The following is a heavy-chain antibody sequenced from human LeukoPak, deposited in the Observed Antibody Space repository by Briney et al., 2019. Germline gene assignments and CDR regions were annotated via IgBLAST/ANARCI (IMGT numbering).Heavy chain of an antibody. D-gene: IGHD3-16*01. CDR2: ISSGM. CDR3: ARRIWGADSQSHTFNI. V-gene: IGHV3-11*01. Sequence: GGSLRLSCAASGFTFNDYNMGWIRQAPGKGLEWVAYISSGMYYADSVKGRFTISRDNAKNSLYLQMNSLRADDTAVYYCARRIWGADSQSHTFNIWGQGTMVTVSS. CDR1: GFTFNDYN. J-gene: IGHJ3*02.